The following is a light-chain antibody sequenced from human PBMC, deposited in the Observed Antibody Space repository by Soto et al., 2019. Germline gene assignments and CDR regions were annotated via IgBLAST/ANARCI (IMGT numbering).Light chain of an antibody. CDR2: KAS. J-gene: IGKJ1*01. V-gene: IGKV1-5*03. Sequence: DFQMTQSPSTLSASVGDRVTITCRASQNIRSRLAWFQQKPGKAPKLLIYKASTLKSGVPSRFSGSGSGTEFTLTISSLQPEDFATYYCQQSYSSPPTFGQGTKVDIK. CDR3: QQSYSSPPT. CDR1: QNIRSR.